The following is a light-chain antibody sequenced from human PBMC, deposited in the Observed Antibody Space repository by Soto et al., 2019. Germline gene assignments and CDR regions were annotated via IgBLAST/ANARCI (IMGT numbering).Light chain of an antibody. J-gene: IGKJ2*01. CDR1: QSVGGN. CDR3: QQRSNWPPNT. CDR2: GAY. V-gene: IGKV3-15*01. Sequence: EIVMTQSPATLSVSPGERATLSCRTSQSVGGNLAWYQQKPGQAPRLLIYGAYNRVTGIPARFSGSGSGTEFTLTISSLQSEDFAVYYCQQRSNWPPNTFGQGTKLEIK.